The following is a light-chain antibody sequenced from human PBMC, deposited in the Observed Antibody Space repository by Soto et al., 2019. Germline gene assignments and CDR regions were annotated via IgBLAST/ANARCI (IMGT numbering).Light chain of an antibody. Sequence: EIVLTQSPGTLSLSPGDRATLSCRASQSLRDNYLAWYQQKPGQTPSLLIYSATSRATGIPDRFSGSGSGTDFTLTISSLEPEDFAVYYCQQRSNWPPFTFGPGTKVDIK. CDR3: QQRSNWPPFT. CDR2: SAT. CDR1: QSLRDNY. J-gene: IGKJ3*01. V-gene: IGKV3D-20*02.